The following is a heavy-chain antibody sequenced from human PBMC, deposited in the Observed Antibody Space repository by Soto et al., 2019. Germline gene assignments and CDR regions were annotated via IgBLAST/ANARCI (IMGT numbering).Heavy chain of an antibody. D-gene: IGHD6-6*01. J-gene: IGHJ6*02. Sequence: PWRSLRLSCSASVFTCSSDGMHWCRQAPGKGLEWVAVIWYDGSNKYYADSVKGRFTISRDNSKNTLYLQMNSLRAEDTAVYYCARARAARGYYYGMDVWGQGTTVTVS. CDR1: VFTCSSDG. CDR3: ARARAARGYYYGMDV. V-gene: IGHV3-33*01. CDR2: IWYDGSNK.